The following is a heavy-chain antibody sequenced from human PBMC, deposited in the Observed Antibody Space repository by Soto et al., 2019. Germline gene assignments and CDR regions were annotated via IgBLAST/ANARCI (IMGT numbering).Heavy chain of an antibody. CDR2: ISSSSTI. J-gene: IGHJ6*02. CDR3: ARGYYYGMDV. CDR1: GFTFSSYS. V-gene: IGHV3-48*02. Sequence: GGSLRFSCAASGFTFSSYSMNWVRQAPGKGLEWVSYISSSSTIYYADSVKGRFTISRDNAKNSLYLQMNSLRDEDTAVYYCARGYYYGMDVWGQGTTVTVSS.